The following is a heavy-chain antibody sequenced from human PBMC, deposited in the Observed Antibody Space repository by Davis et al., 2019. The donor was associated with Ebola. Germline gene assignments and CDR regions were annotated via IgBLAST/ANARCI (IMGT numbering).Heavy chain of an antibody. Sequence: PSETLSLTCSVSGGSITTDNYWTCIRLPPGKGLEWIGHIYNSGYTFYSPSLKSRLTMSIDPSENRFSLKLSSVTAADTAVYYCASLSGSYGSADSWGQGTLVTVSS. CDR2: IYNSGYT. D-gene: IGHD1-26*01. V-gene: IGHV4-30-4*01. CDR3: ASLSGSYGSADS. J-gene: IGHJ4*02. CDR1: GGSITTDNY.